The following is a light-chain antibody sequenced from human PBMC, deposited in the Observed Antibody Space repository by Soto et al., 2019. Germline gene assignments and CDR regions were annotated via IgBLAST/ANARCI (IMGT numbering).Light chain of an antibody. CDR1: DNDVGAYDY. J-gene: IGLJ3*02. V-gene: IGLV2-14*01. Sequence: QSALTQPASVSGSPGQSITISCTGSDNDVGAYDYVSWFQQHPGEVPTLIIYEVNDRPSGVSNRFSGSKSGNTASLTISGLQAEDEADYYCCSYTASNTGVFGGGTKLTVL. CDR2: EVN. CDR3: CSYTASNTGV.